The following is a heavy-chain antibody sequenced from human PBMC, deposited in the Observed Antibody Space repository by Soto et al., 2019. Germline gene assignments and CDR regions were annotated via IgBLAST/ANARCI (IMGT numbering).Heavy chain of an antibody. J-gene: IGHJ4*02. CDR3: ASRAYYYDSSGYSQDDY. Sequence: SETLSLTCTVSGGSISSYYWSWIRQPPGKGLEWIGYIYYSGSTNYNPSLKSRVTISVDTSKNQFSLKLSSVTAADTAVYYCASRAYYYDSSGYSQDDYWGQGTLVTVS. CDR1: GGSISSYY. CDR2: IYYSGST. D-gene: IGHD3-22*01. V-gene: IGHV4-59*01.